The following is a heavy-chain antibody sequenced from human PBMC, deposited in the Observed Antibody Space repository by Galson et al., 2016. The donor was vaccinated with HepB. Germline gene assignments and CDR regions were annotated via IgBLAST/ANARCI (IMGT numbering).Heavy chain of an antibody. V-gene: IGHV3-11*01. D-gene: IGHD3-16*01. Sequence: SLRLSCAASGFIFSDNYMTWIRQAPGKGLEWISYSGSSGSPIYYADSVKGRFTISRDYAKSSLYLQMNSLRADDTAVYYYARGASPGFIDYWGRGTLVTVSS. CDR3: ARGASPGFIDY. CDR1: GFIFSDNY. CDR2: SGSSGSPI. J-gene: IGHJ4*02.